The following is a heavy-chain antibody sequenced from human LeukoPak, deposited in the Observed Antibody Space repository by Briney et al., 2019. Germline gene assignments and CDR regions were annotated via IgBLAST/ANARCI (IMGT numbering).Heavy chain of an antibody. CDR3: ARVGGVQWELPEYYFDY. V-gene: IGHV1-46*01. D-gene: IGHD1-26*01. J-gene: IGHJ4*02. Sequence: ASVKVSCKASGGTFSSYAISWVRQAPGQGLEWMGIINPSGGSTSYAQKFQGRVTMTKDMSTSTVYMELSSLRSEDTAVYYCARVGGVQWELPEYYFDYWGQGTLVTVSS. CDR2: INPSGGST. CDR1: GGTFSSYA.